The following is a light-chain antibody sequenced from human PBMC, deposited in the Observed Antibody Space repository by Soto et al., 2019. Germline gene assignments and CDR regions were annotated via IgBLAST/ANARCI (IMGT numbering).Light chain of an antibody. CDR1: SRDVGGYNY. CDR2: DVS. V-gene: IGLV2-14*03. CDR3: SSYTISSTLV. J-gene: IGLJ2*01. Sequence: QSVLTQPASVSGSPGQSITISCTGTSRDVGGYNYVSWYQQHPGKAPKLMIYDVSTRPSGVSNRFSGSKSGNTASLTISGLQAEDEADYYCSSYTISSTLVFGGGTKLTVL.